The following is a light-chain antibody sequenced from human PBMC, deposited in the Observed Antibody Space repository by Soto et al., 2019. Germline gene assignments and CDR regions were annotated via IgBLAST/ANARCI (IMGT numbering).Light chain of an antibody. CDR1: SSDVVGYNY. CDR2: DVS. V-gene: IGLV2-14*01. CDR3: SSYTTSNTRQIV. Sequence: QSALTQPASVSGSPGQSITISCTGTSSDVVGYNYVSWYQQHPGKAPKFMIYDVSNRPPGVSNRFSGSKSGNTASLTISGLQAEDEADYYCSSYTTSNTRQIVFGTGTKVTVL. J-gene: IGLJ1*01.